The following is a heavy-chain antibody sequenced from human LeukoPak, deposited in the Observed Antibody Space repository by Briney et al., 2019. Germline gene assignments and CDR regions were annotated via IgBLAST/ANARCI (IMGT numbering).Heavy chain of an antibody. J-gene: IGHJ4*02. CDR2: IKQDGSEK. CDR1: GFTFSSYW. V-gene: IGHV3-7*01. CDR3: ARVEYCSGGSCYPLLDY. Sequence: GGSLRLSCAASGFTFSSYWTSWVRQAPGKGLEWVANIKQDGSEKYYVDSVKGRFTISRDNAKNSLYLQMNSLRAEDTAVYYCARVEYCSGGSCYPLLDYWGQGTLVTVS. D-gene: IGHD2-15*01.